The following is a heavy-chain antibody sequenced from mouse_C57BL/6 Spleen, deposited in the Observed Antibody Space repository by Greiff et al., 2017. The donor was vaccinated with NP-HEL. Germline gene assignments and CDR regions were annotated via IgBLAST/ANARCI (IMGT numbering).Heavy chain of an antibody. Sequence: DVQLQESGPGLVKPSQSLSLTCSVTGYSITSGYYWNWIRQFPGNKLEWMGYISYDGSNNYNPSLKNRISITRDTSKNQFFLKLNSVTTEDTATYYCARNYGYDFDAMDYWGQGTSVTVSS. J-gene: IGHJ4*01. D-gene: IGHD2-2*01. CDR2: ISYDGSN. CDR1: GYSITSGYY. V-gene: IGHV3-6*01. CDR3: ARNYGYDFDAMDY.